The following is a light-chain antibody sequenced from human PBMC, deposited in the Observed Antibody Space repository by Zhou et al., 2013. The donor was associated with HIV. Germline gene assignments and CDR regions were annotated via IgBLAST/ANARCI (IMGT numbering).Light chain of an antibody. CDR2: AAS. Sequence: DIQLTQSPSFLSASLGDRVTITCRASQAISTSLAWYRQNPGKAPELLIYAASTLQTGAPPRFSGSGSGTDFTLTISSLQPEDFATYYCQCGYXTPRDTFGQGTKLEIK. V-gene: IGKV1-39*02. CDR1: QAISTS. J-gene: IGKJ2*01. CDR3: QCGYXTPRDT.